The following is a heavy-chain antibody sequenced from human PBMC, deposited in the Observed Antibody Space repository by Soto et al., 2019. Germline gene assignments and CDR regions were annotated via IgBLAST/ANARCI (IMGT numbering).Heavy chain of an antibody. Sequence: QITLKESGPTLVKPTQTLTLTCTFSGFSLSTSGVGVGWIRQPPGKALEWLALIYWDDDKRYSTSLKSRLTTTKETSKNQVVRTMINMDPVDTATSSCAHSLAASNCGDSGPINSFDYWGQGTLVTVSS. CDR3: AHSLAASNCGDSGPINSFDY. CDR1: GFSLSTSGVG. J-gene: IGHJ4*02. CDR2: IYWDDDK. V-gene: IGHV2-5*02. D-gene: IGHD4-17*01.